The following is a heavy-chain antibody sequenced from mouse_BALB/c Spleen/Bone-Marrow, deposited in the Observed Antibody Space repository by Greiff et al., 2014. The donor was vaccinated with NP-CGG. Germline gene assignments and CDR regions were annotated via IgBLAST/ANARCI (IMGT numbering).Heavy chain of an antibody. J-gene: IGHJ3*01. CDR2: ISSGGST. V-gene: IGHV5-6-5*01. CDR3: ARGGAGNWFAY. CDR1: GFTFSSYA. D-gene: IGHD2-1*01. Sequence: EVNLVESGGGLVKPGGSLKLSCAASGFTFSSYAMSWVRQTPEKRLEWVASISSGGSTYYPDSVKGRFTISRDNARNILYLQMSRLRSEDTAMYYCARGGAGNWFAYWGQGTLVTVSA.